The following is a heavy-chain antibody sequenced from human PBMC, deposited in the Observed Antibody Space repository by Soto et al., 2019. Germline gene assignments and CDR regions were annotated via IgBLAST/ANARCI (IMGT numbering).Heavy chain of an antibody. CDR2: ISYDDSNK. CDR1: GFTFSNYA. CDR3: PREREGYYDSRGFDY. V-gene: IGHV3-30*04. D-gene: IGHD3-22*01. Sequence: GASLRLSCAASGFTFSNYAMHWVRQAPGKGLEWVALISYDDSNKYYADSVKGRFTISRDSSKNTLFLQMNSLRPEDTAIYFCPREREGYYDSRGFDYWGHGTLVTVSS. J-gene: IGHJ4*01.